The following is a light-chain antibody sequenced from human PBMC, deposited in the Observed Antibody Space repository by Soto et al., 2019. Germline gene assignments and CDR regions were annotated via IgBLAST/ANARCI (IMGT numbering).Light chain of an antibody. J-gene: IGKJ1*01. CDR3: QQYGSSPRT. CDR1: QSVSNTY. CDR2: GAS. Sequence: EIVLTQSPGTLSLSPGERATLSCRASQSVSNTYLAWYQQKPGQAPRLLIYGASSRATGIPDRFSGSGSGPDFTLPISSLEPEDFAVYYCQQYGSSPRTFGQGTKVEI. V-gene: IGKV3-20*01.